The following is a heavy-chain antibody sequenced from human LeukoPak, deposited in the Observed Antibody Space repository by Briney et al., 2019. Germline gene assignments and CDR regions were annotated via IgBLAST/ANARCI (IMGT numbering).Heavy chain of an antibody. V-gene: IGHV4-59*01. D-gene: IGHD4-17*01. CDR3: ARGGDYGDLRYFDY. J-gene: IGHJ4*02. Sequence: PSETLSLTCTVSGGSISNYYWSWIRQPPGRGLEWIGYIFYSGSTIYNPSLKSRVTFSVDTSKNQFSLKLNSVTAADTAVYYCARGGDYGDLRYFDYWGQGTLVTVSS. CDR2: IFYSGST. CDR1: GGSISNYY.